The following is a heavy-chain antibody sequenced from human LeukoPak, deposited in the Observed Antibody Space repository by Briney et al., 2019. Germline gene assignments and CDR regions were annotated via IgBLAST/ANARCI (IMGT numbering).Heavy chain of an antibody. CDR3: ARHSSGWLSYMDV. CDR2: IYYSGST. J-gene: IGHJ6*04. CDR1: GGSISSSSYY. Sequence: SETLSLTCNVSGGSISSSSYYWGWIRQPPGKGLEWIGGIYYSGSTYYNPSLKSRVTISVDTSKNQFSLKLYSVTAADTALYYCARHSSGWLSYMDVWGKGTTVTIFS. D-gene: IGHD6-19*01. V-gene: IGHV4-39*01.